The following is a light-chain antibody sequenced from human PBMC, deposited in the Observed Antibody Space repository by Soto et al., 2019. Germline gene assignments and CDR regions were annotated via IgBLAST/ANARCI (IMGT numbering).Light chain of an antibody. V-gene: IGKV3-15*01. CDR3: QQYHIWPPWT. J-gene: IGKJ1*01. CDR2: GAS. Sequence: EIVMTQSPDTLSVSPGAGATLSCRVSQSIRSNLAWYQQRPGQAPRLLMYGASTRADGIPARFTGSGSGTEFTLTISSLQSEDFAVYYCQQYHIWPPWTSGQGTKVDI. CDR1: QSIRSN.